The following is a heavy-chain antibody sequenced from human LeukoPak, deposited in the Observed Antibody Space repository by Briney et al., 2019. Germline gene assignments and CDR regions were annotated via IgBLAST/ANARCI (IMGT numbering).Heavy chain of an antibody. J-gene: IGHJ4*02. CDR1: GFTFRTYA. CDR2: ISDSGDGT. Sequence: GGSLRLSCAASGFTFRTYAMSWVRQAPGEGLEWVSGISDSGDGTYYAESVKGRFTISRDNSKNTVFLQMNSLRAEDTAVYYCAKDDPVRRSFDYWGQGTLVTVSS. D-gene: IGHD3-10*01. V-gene: IGHV3-23*01. CDR3: AKDDPVRRSFDY.